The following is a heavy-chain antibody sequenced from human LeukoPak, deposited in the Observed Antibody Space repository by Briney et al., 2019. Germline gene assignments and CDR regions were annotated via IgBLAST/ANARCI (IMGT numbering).Heavy chain of an antibody. CDR1: GYLLSELS. CDR2: FAREVDDT. CDR3: TTGMANDYAGNDY. J-gene: IGHJ4*02. D-gene: IGHD4-23*01. V-gene: IGHV1-24*01. Sequence: ASVRVSCKVSGYLLSELSIHWVRQTAGKGLEWMAGFAREVDDTIYSENFQGRVTMTEDTSTDTAYMELSSLTFDDTAVYYCTTGMANDYAGNDYWGQGTVVTVSS.